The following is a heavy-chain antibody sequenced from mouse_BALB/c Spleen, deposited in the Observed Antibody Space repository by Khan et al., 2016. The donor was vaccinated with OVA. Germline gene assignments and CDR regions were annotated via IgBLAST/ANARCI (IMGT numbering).Heavy chain of an antibody. Sequence: QVQLKESGAELVKAGASVKMSCKASGYTFTSYWMHWVKQRLGQGLEWFAETNPTNGRTYYNEKFKSKATLTVDKSSSPAYMLLSGPTFEDSAVYYCARIKKIVATYFDYWGQGTTRTVSS. CDR2: TNPTNGRT. J-gene: IGHJ2*01. CDR1: GYTFTSYW. CDR3: ARIKKIVATYFDY. V-gene: IGHV1S81*02. D-gene: IGHD1-1*01.